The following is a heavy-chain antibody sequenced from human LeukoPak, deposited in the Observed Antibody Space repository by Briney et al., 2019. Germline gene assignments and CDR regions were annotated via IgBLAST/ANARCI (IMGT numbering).Heavy chain of an antibody. Sequence: PGGSLRLSCAASGFTFDDYAMHWVRQAPGKGLEWVSGISWNSGSIGYADSVKGRFTISRDNAKNSLYLQMNSLRAEDTALYYCAKASLTYGSGNYYYYYYGMDVWGQGTTVTVSS. J-gene: IGHJ6*02. D-gene: IGHD3-10*01. CDR2: ISWNSGSI. CDR3: AKASLTYGSGNYYYYYYGMDV. V-gene: IGHV3-9*01. CDR1: GFTFDDYA.